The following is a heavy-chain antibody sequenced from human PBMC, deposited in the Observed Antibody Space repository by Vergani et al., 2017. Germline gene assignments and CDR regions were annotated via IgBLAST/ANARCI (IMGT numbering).Heavy chain of an antibody. CDR3: AKDQKYYDILTGFDY. V-gene: IGHV3-30*18. Sequence: QVQLVESGGGVVQPGRSLRLSCAASGFTFSSYGMHWVRQAPGKGLEWVAFISYDGINKYYADSVKGRFTISRDNSKNTLYLQMNSLRAEDTAVYYCAKDQKYYDILTGFDYWGQGTLVTVSS. J-gene: IGHJ4*02. CDR2: ISYDGINK. D-gene: IGHD3-9*01. CDR1: GFTFSSYG.